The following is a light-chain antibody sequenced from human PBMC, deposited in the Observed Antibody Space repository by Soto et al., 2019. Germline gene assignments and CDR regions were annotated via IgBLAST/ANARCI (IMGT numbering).Light chain of an antibody. CDR3: RSYAGTYTYV. CDR2: DVT. CDR1: SSDVGDYNY. Sequence: SVLTQPRSVSGSPGQSVTISCTGTSSDVGDYNYVSWYQQRPGKAPKLIIYDVTKRPSGVPDRFSGSKSGNTASLTISGLQAEDEAAYYCRSYAGTYTYVFGTGTKVTVL. V-gene: IGLV2-11*01. J-gene: IGLJ1*01.